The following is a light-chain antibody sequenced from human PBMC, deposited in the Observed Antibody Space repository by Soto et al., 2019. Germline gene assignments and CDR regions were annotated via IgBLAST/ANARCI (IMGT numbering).Light chain of an antibody. V-gene: IGLV2-14*01. J-gene: IGLJ2*01. CDR1: SNDVGSYNY. CDR3: RSFTRNSALEVL. CDR2: EVS. Sequence: QSALTQPASVSGSPGQSITVSCTGTSNDVGSYNYVSWYQQHPGKAPKLMIYEVSYRPSGVSDRFSGSKTGNTASLTISGLHPEDEATYYCRSFTRNSALEVLFGGGTKLTVL.